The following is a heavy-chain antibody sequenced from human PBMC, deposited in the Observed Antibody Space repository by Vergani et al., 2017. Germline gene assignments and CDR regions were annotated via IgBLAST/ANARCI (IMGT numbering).Heavy chain of an antibody. D-gene: IGHD2-2*01. J-gene: IGHJ3*02. CDR3: ASGVCSSTSCYVAGISAFDI. Sequence: QVKLVQSGAEVKKPGSSVKVSCKASGGTFSRYAISWVRQAPGQGLECMVGIIPIFGTANYAQKFQGRVTITAAESTSSAYMEPSSLRSADTAVYYCASGVCSSTSCYVAGISAFDIWGQGTMVTVSS. CDR2: IIPIFGTA. V-gene: IGHV1-69*12. CDR1: GGTFSRYA.